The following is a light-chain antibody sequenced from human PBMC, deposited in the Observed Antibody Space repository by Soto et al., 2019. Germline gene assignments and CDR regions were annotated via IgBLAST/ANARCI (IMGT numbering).Light chain of an antibody. Sequence: QSALTQPPSASGSPGQSVTISCTGTSSDVGGYNYVCWYQQHPGKAPKLMISEVSKRPSGVPDRFSGSKSGNTASLTVSGXXXXXXXXXXCSSYAGSNNPWVFGGGTKLTV. J-gene: IGLJ3*02. CDR2: EVS. CDR3: SSYAGSNNPWV. V-gene: IGLV2-8*01. CDR1: SSDVGGYNY.